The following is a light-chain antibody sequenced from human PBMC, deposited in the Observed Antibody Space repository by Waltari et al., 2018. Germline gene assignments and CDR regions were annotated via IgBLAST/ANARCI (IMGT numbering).Light chain of an antibody. Sequence: QLVVIQSPSQSASLGASVQLTCTLDSGHSSNIVAWLQQQPEKGPRYLMKINSDGSHSKGDEIPNRFSGSSSGAERYLTISSFQSEDEADYYCQTGGHGTWVFGGGTKLTVL. CDR1: SGHSSNI. J-gene: IGLJ3*02. CDR3: QTGGHGTWV. V-gene: IGLV4-69*01. CDR2: INSDGSH.